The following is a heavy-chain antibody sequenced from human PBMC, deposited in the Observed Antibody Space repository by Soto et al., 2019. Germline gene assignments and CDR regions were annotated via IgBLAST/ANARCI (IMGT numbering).Heavy chain of an antibody. D-gene: IGHD5-12*01. Sequence: SQTLSLTCAISWDSASSNSAAWNWIRQSPSRGLEWLGRTYYRSKWYNDYAVSVKSRITINPDTSKNQFSLQLNSVTPEDTAVYYRARGPRDGYNYWSFWGQGTMVTVSS. CDR2: TYYRSKWYN. CDR3: ARGPRDGYNYWSF. J-gene: IGHJ3*01. CDR1: WDSASSNSAA. V-gene: IGHV6-1*01.